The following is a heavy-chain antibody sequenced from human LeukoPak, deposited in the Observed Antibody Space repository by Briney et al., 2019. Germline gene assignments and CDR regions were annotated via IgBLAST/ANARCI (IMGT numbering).Heavy chain of an antibody. CDR1: GFTFSSYA. CDR2: IGNSGGST. Sequence: PGGSLRLSCAASGFTFSSYAMNWVRQAQGKGLEWVSGIGNSGGSTYYADSVKGRFTISRDNSKKTLYLQMNSLRAEDTAVYNCAKETSSLSDYWGQGTLVTVSS. J-gene: IGHJ4*02. D-gene: IGHD6-6*01. V-gene: IGHV3-23*01. CDR3: AKETSSLSDY.